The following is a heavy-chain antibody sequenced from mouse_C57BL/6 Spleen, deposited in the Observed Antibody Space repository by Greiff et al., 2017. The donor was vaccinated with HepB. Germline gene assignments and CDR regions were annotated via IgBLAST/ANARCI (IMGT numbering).Heavy chain of an antibody. J-gene: IGHJ1*03. CDR3: ARRGITTVVGYFDV. CDR1: GYTFTDYY. V-gene: IGHV1-26*01. CDR2: INPNNGGT. D-gene: IGHD1-1*01. Sequence: VQLQQSGPELVKPGASVKISCKASGYTFTDYYMNWVKQSHGKSLEWIGDINPNNGGTSYNQKFKGKATLTVDKSSSTAYMELRSLTSEDSAVYYCARRGITTVVGYFDVWGTGTTVTVSS.